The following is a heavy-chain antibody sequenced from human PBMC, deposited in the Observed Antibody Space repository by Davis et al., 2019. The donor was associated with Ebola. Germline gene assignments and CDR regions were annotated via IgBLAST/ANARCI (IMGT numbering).Heavy chain of an antibody. Sequence: GESLKISCAASGFTVSSYAMHWVRQAPGKGLEWVAVISYDGSNKYYADSVKGRFTISRDNSKNTLYLQMNSLRAEDTAVYYCARATGLDYWGQGTLVTVSS. CDR1: GFTVSSYA. CDR3: ARATGLDY. CDR2: ISYDGSNK. V-gene: IGHV3-30-3*01. D-gene: IGHD1-14*01. J-gene: IGHJ4*02.